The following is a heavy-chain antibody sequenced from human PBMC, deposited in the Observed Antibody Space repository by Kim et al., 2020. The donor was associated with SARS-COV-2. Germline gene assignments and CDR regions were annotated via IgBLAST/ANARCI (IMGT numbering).Heavy chain of an antibody. CDR3: ARGSGGFRPFDY. V-gene: IGHV3-72*01. D-gene: IGHD1-26*01. Sequence: EYAASGKGRFTISREDSKSSLYLQMDSLKTEDTAVYYCARGSGGFRPFDYWGRGTLVTVSS. J-gene: IGHJ4*02.